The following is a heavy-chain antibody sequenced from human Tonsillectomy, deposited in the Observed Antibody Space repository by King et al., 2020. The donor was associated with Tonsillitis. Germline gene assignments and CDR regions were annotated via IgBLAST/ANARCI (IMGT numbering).Heavy chain of an antibody. CDR1: GGSFSGYY. CDR2: INHSGST. V-gene: IGHV4-34*01. J-gene: IGHJ4*02. D-gene: IGHD2-2*01. CDR3: ARSYCSSTSCYVGYVH. Sequence: VQLQQWGAGLLKPSETLSLTCAVYGGSFSGYYWSWIRQPPGKGLEWIGEINHSGSTNYNPSLKSRVTVSVDTSKNQFSLKLSSVTAADTAVYYCARSYCSSTSCYVGYVHWGQGTLVTVSS.